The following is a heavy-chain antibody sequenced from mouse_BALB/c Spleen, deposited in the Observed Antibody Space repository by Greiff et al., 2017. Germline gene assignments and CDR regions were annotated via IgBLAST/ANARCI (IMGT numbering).Heavy chain of an antibody. CDR1: GFTFSNYW. J-gene: IGHJ4*01. V-gene: IGHV6-6*02. CDR3: TRQGKGYAMDY. CDR2: IRLKSNNYAT. Sequence: EVQVVESGGGLVQPGGSMKLSCVASGFTFSNYWMNWVRQSPEKGLEWVAEIRLKSNNYATHYAESVKGRFTISRDDSKSSVYLQMNNLRAEDTGIYYCTRQGKGYAMDYWGQGTSVTVSS.